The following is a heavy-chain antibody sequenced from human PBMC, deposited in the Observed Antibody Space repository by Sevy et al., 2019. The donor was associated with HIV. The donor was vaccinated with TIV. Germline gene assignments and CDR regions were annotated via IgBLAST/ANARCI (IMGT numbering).Heavy chain of an antibody. J-gene: IGHJ4*02. V-gene: IGHV1-18*01. CDR3: AREWAPGYYYDAIGVKRDYYFDY. D-gene: IGHD3-22*01. CDR1: DYTFSTQG. Sequence: ASVKVSCKASDYTFSTQGFNWVRQAPGQGLEWMGWISAYNGNTKYAQKFQGRVTMTTDTSTSTADMELRSLTSDDTAVDYCAREWAPGYYYDAIGVKRDYYFDYWGQGTLVTVSS. CDR2: ISAYNGNT.